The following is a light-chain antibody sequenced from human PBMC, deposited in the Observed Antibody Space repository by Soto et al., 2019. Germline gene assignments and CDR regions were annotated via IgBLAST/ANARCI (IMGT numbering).Light chain of an antibody. J-gene: IGKJ5*01. CDR3: QQYNTWRSIT. Sequence: EIVMTQSPATLSLSPGGRATLSCWASQSISTKLAWYQHRPGQAPRLLIYDTSTRAAGIPARFSGSGSGTDFTLTISSLQSEDFAVYYCQQYNTWRSITFGQGTRLDIX. CDR1: QSISTK. V-gene: IGKV3-15*01. CDR2: DTS.